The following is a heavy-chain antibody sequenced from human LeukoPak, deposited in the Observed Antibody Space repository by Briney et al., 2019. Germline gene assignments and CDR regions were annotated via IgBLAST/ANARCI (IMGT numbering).Heavy chain of an antibody. D-gene: IGHD3-10*01. J-gene: IGHJ4*02. CDR2: IIPIFGTA. V-gene: IGHV1-69*05. CDR3: AGYGPPLDYYFDY. CDR1: GGTFSSYA. Sequence: ASVKVSFKASGGTFSSYAISWVRQAPGQGLEWMGGIIPIFGTANYAQKFQGRVTITTDESTSTAYMELSSLRSEGTAVYYCAGYGPPLDYYFDYWGQGTLVTVSS.